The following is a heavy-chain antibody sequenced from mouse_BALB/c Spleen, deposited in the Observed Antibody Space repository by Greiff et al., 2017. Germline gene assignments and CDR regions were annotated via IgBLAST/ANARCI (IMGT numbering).Heavy chain of an antibody. D-gene: IGHD2-1*01. J-gene: IGHJ4*01. CDR3: ASIYYGNYEDAMDY. CDR1: GFNIKDTY. Sequence: EVQLQQSGAELVKPGASVKLSCTASGFNIKDTYMHWVKQRPEQVLEWIGRIDPANGNTKYDPKFQGKATITADTSSNTAYLQLSSLTSEDTAVYYCASIYYGNYEDAMDYWGQGTSVTVSS. CDR2: IDPANGNT. V-gene: IGHV14-3*02.